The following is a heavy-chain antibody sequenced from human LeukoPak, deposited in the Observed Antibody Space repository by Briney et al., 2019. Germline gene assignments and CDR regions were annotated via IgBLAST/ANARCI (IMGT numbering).Heavy chain of an antibody. CDR3: ARVGTPKHYYYDSSGYYDY. CDR2: IIPIFGTA. V-gene: IGHV1-69*05. CDR1: GGTFSSYA. J-gene: IGHJ4*02. D-gene: IGHD3-22*01. Sequence: ASVKVSCKASGGTFSSYAISWVRQAPGQGLEWMGGIIPIFGTANYAQKLQGRVTITTDESTSTAYMELSSLRSEDTAVYSCARVGTPKHYYYDSSGYYDYWGQGTLVTVSS.